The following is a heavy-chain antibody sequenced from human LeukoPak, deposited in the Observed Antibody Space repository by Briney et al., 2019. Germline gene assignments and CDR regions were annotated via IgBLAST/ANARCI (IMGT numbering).Heavy chain of an antibody. CDR3: AREGPHYDSLDY. Sequence: QPGGSLRLSCAASGFTFSSYAMHWVRQAPGKGLEWVAVISYDGSNKYYADSVKGRFTISRDNSKNTLYLQMNSLRAEDTAVYYCAREGPHYDSLDYWGQGTLVTVSS. CDR1: GFTFSSYA. V-gene: IGHV3-30*04. D-gene: IGHD3-22*01. CDR2: ISYDGSNK. J-gene: IGHJ4*02.